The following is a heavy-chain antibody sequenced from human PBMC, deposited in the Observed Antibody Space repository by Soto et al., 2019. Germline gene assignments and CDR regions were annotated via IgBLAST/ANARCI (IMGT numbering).Heavy chain of an antibody. J-gene: IGHJ1*01. D-gene: IGHD5-12*01. Sequence: SVKVSCNASGGTFSSFGISWVRQAPGQGLEWMGGIIPVFGRPNYAQRLRGRLTITADESTNTSYMGLIDLTSEHTAVYYCAREASGYDSWGQGTQVTVSS. V-gene: IGHV1-69*13. CDR3: AREASGYDS. CDR1: GGTFSSFG. CDR2: IIPVFGRP.